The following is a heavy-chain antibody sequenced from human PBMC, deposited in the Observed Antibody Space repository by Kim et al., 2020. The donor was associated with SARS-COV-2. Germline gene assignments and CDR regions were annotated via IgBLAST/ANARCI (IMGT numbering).Heavy chain of an antibody. D-gene: IGHD3-10*01. CDR3: ATAGNYRFDN. V-gene: IGHV3-74*01. CDR1: GFTFSSSW. J-gene: IGHJ4*02. Sequence: GGSLRLSCAASGFTFSSSWMHGVRQAPGEGLMWVSRMNSDGSVINYADSVKGRFTVSRDNAKNTLYLQMNSLRVEDTALYYCATAGNYRFDNWGQGTLVTVSA. CDR2: MNSDGSVI.